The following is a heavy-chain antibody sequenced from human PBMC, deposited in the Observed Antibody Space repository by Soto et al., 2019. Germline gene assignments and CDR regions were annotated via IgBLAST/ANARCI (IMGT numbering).Heavy chain of an antibody. CDR1: GYTFTGYY. V-gene: IGHV1-2*02. CDR3: ARGSAIFGVVIYYYYGMDV. CDR2: INPNSGGT. J-gene: IGHJ6*02. Sequence: ASVKVSCKASGYTFTGYYMHWVRQAPGQGLEWMGWINPNSGGTNYAQKFQGRVTMTRDTSISTAYMELSRLRSDDTAVYYCARGSAIFGVVIYYYYGMDVWGQGTTVTVSS. D-gene: IGHD3-3*01.